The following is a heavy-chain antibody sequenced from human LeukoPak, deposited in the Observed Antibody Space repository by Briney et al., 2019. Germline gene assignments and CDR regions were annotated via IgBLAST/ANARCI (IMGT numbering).Heavy chain of an antibody. V-gene: IGHV3-23*01. CDR1: GSTFSNFG. Sequence: GGSLRLSCAASGSTFSNFGMSWVRQAPGKGLEWVSTISGNAVATYYADSVKGRFTISRDNSKNTLYLQIDSLEAEDTAIFYCSKRGSGTLLPTYYYYLDVWGKGTTVTVSS. CDR3: SKRGSGTLLPTYYYYLDV. CDR2: ISGNAVAT. D-gene: IGHD2-15*01. J-gene: IGHJ6*03.